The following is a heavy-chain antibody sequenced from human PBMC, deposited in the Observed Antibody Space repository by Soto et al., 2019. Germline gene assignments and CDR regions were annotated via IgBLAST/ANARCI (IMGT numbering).Heavy chain of an antibody. CDR3: VRDLAWSSVW. D-gene: IGHD6-19*01. J-gene: IGHJ4*02. CDR1: GASIGSSTW. V-gene: IGHV4-4*02. Sequence: SETLSLTCVVSGASIGSSTWWSWVRQPPGKGLEWIGEAYHSGSTNYNPSFESRVTISVDKSRNQFSLILNSLTAADTAVYFCVRDLAWSSVWWGRGTLVTVSS. CDR2: AYHSGST.